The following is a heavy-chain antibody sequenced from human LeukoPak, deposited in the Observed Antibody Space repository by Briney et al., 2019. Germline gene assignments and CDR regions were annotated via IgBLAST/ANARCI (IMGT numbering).Heavy chain of an antibody. CDR3: ARDLYTEFDY. V-gene: IGHV1-2*02. Sequence: ASVKVSCKASGYTFNGYYIHWVRQAPGQGLEWLGWINPNSSATKYAQKFQGRVTLTRDTSISTVYMEQSSLRSDDTAFYYCARDLYTEFDYWGQGTLVTVSS. CDR2: INPNSSAT. CDR1: GYTFNGYY. J-gene: IGHJ4*02.